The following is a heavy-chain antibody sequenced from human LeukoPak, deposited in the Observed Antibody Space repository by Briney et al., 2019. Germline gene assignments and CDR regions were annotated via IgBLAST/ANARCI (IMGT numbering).Heavy chain of an antibody. J-gene: IGHJ4*02. CDR3: ARDRDFVPDS. CDR1: GFTYSSYS. D-gene: IGHD3-3*01. Sequence: GGSLRLSCAASGFTYSSYSMNWIRQAPGKGLEWVSYISSSSNSIFYADSVKGRFTISRDNAKNSLYLQMNSLRDEDTALYYCARDRDFVPDSWGQGTLVTVSS. CDR2: ISSSSNSI. V-gene: IGHV3-48*02.